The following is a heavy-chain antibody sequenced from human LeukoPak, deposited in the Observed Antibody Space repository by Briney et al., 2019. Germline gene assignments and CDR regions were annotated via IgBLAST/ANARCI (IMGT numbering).Heavy chain of an antibody. J-gene: IGHJ4*02. CDR3: ASLYSYGPFDY. V-gene: IGHV4-39*07. Sequence: PSETLSLTCTVSGGSISTSSYYWGWIRQPPGKGLEWIGSIYYSGNTYYNPSLKSRVTISVDTSKNQFSLKLSSVTAADTAVYYCASLYSYGPFDYWGQGTLVTVSS. D-gene: IGHD5-18*01. CDR1: GGSISTSSYY. CDR2: IYYSGNT.